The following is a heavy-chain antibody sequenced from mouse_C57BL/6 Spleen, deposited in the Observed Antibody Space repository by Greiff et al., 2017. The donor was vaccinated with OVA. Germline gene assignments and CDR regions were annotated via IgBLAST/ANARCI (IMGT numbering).Heavy chain of an antibody. CDR1: GYTFTSYW. CDR3: ARSPYDYDPAWFAY. J-gene: IGHJ3*01. CDR2: INPSSGYP. V-gene: IGHV1-7*01. D-gene: IGHD2-4*01. Sequence: QVQLKESGAELAKPGASVKLSCKASGYTFTSYWMHWVNQRPGQGLEWIGYINPSSGYPKYNQKFKDKATLTADKSSSTAYMQLSSLTYEDSAVYYCARSPYDYDPAWFAYWGQGTLVTVSA.